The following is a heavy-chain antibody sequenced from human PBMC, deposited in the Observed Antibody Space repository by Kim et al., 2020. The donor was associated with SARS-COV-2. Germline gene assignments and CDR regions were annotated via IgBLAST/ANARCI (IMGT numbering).Heavy chain of an antibody. CDR3: ARSSIGWLYDY. Sequence: SETLSLTCTVSGGSISSYYWSWIRQPPGKGLEWIGYIYYSGSTNYNPSLKSRVTISVDTSKNQFSLKLSSVTAADTAVYYCARSSIGWLYDYWGQGTLVT. CDR1: GGSISSYY. J-gene: IGHJ4*02. CDR2: IYYSGST. D-gene: IGHD3-22*01. V-gene: IGHV4-59*01.